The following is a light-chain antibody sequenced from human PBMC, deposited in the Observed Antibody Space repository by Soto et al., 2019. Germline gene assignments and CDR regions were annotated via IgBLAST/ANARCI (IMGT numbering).Light chain of an antibody. CDR3: QQYNSYWT. J-gene: IGKJ1*01. V-gene: IGKV1-5*01. CDR1: QSISSW. CDR2: DAS. Sequence: DIQMTQSPSTLSASVGDRVTMTCRASQSISSWLAWYQQKPGKAPKLLIYDASSLESGVPSRFSGSGSGTEFTLTISSLHPDDFASYYCQQYNSYWTFGQGTKVEIK.